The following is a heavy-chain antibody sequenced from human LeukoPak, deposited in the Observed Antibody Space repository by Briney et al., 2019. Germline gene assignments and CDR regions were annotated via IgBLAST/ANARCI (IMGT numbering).Heavy chain of an antibody. CDR2: IIPIFGIA. V-gene: IGHV1-69*04. J-gene: IGHJ4*02. CDR3: ARRVDTAMAGTRDY. D-gene: IGHD5-18*01. CDR1: GYTFTSYA. Sequence: SVKVSCKASGYTFTSYAMHWVRQAPGQRLEWMGRIIPIFGIANYAQKFQGRVTITADKSTSTAYMELSSLRSEDTAVYYCARRVDTAMAGTRDYWGQGTLVTVSS.